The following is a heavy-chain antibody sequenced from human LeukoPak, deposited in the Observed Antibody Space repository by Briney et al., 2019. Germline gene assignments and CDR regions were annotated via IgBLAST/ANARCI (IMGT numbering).Heavy chain of an antibody. CDR2: IKQDGSEK. V-gene: IGHV3-7*01. CDR1: GFTFSGYW. Sequence: PGGSLRLSCAASGFTFSGYWMSWVRQAPGKGLEWVANIKQDGSEKYYVDSVKGRFTISRDNAKNSLYLQMNSLRAEDTAVYYCAKDLGADYGGNSGNDYWGQGTLVTVSS. D-gene: IGHD4-23*01. CDR3: AKDLGADYGGNSGNDY. J-gene: IGHJ4*02.